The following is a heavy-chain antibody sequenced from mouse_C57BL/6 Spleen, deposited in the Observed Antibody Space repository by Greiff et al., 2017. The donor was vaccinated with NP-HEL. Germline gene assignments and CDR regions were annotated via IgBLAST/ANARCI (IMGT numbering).Heavy chain of an antibody. V-gene: IGHV1-80*01. J-gene: IGHJ2*01. D-gene: IGHD1-1*01. CDR2: IYPGDGDT. CDR3: ARFITTVVENFDY. Sequence: VKLQESGAELVKPGASVKISCKASGYAFSSYWMNWVKQRPGKGLEWIGQIYPGDGDTNYNGKFKGKATLTADKSSSTAYMQLSSLTSEDSAVYFCARFITTVVENFDYWGQGTTLTVSS. CDR1: GYAFSSYW.